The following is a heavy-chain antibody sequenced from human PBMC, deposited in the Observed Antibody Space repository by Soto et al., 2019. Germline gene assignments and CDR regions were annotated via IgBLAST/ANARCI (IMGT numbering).Heavy chain of an antibody. V-gene: IGHV3-72*01. D-gene: IGHD1-26*01. Sequence: EVQLVESGGGLGHPGGSLRLSCAASGFTLSDHYMDWVRKAPGKGLEWVGRTRNKATGYSTEYAAPVKGRFTISRDDSKNSLFLQMNSLETEDTAVYYCARRESYRPFEYWGQGTLVIVSS. CDR3: ARRESYRPFEY. CDR2: TRNKATGYST. CDR1: GFTLSDHY. J-gene: IGHJ4*02.